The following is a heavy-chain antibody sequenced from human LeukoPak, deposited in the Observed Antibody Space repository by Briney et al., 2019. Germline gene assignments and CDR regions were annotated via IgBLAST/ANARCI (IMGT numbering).Heavy chain of an antibody. J-gene: IGHJ4*02. CDR1: GGSVSSGSYF. CDR3: ARDVPGRYYDY. CDR2: IYYSGST. V-gene: IGHV4-61*01. D-gene: IGHD1-26*01. Sequence: PSETLSLICTVSGGSVSSGSYFWRWIRQPPGKGLEWIGHIYYSGSTNYDPSLKSRVTISIHTSKNQFSLKLSSVTAADTAVYYCARDVPGRYYDYWGQGTLVTVSS.